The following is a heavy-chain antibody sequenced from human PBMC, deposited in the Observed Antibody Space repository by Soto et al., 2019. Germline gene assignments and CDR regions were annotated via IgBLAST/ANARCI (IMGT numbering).Heavy chain of an antibody. J-gene: IGHJ4*02. D-gene: IGHD6-19*01. V-gene: IGHV4-59*01. CDR1: GASIRNFY. CDR2: IYNGERT. Sequence: QVHLQESGPGVVKPSETMSLTCTASGASIRNFYWNWVRQFPGKGLEWIGHIYNGERTNYNPSLKSRVTISVDTSKNQFSLKLSSVTVADTAVYYCAQTTGWPGFDYWGQGTLVAVSS. CDR3: AQTTGWPGFDY.